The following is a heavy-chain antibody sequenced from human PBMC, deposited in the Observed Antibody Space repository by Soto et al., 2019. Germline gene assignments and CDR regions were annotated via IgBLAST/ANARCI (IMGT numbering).Heavy chain of an antibody. J-gene: IGHJ3*02. CDR3: ATLPMITFGGVPDAFDI. V-gene: IGHV1-24*01. D-gene: IGHD3-16*01. Sequence: GSSVKLSCKVSGYPLTELSSHWVRQAPGKGLEWMGGFDPEDGETIYAQKFQGRVTMTEDTSTDTAYMELSSLRSEDTAVYYCATLPMITFGGVPDAFDIWGQGTMVTVSS. CDR1: GYPLTELS. CDR2: FDPEDGET.